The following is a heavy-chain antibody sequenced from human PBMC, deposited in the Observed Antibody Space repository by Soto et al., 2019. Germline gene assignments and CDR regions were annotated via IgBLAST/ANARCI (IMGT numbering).Heavy chain of an antibody. CDR1: GYPVTAYY. CDR2: INPATGAA. Sequence: QLHLVQSGAVVKKPGASVTVSCSASGYPVTAYYMHWVRQAPGRGLEWMGGINPATGAAKYTRTFQGRGTMARDPSTSTVFKELSGPTSEDTAVFYWAGGGGVGVAGSAAFDMWGQGTVVTVSS. D-gene: IGHD3-3*01. V-gene: IGHV1-2*02. CDR3: AGGGGVGVAGSAAFDM. J-gene: IGHJ3*02.